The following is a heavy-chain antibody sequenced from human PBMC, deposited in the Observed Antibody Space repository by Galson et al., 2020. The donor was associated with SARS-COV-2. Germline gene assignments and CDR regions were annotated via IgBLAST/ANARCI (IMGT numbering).Heavy chain of an antibody. CDR1: GFTFDNHA. CDR3: AKGVRSHLGEFSYYYYALDV. D-gene: IGHD3-10*01. CDR2: ISSSGGST. J-gene: IGHJ6*02. Sequence: GESLKISCAASGFTFDNHAMTWVRQAPGKGLEWVSGISSSGGSTYYADSVKGRFTISRDNSKNTLYLQMNSLRAEDRARYYCAKGVRSHLGEFSYYYYALDVWGQGTTVTVSS. V-gene: IGHV3-23*01.